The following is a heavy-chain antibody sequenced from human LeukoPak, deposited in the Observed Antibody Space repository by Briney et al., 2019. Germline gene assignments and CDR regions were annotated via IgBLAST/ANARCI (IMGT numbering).Heavy chain of an antibody. Sequence: PSETLSLTCAVYGGSSSGYYWSWIRQPPGKGLEWIGEINHSGSTNYNPSLKSRVTISVDTSKNQFSLKLSSVTAADTAVYYCARGHGSYGFPGGYWGQGTLVTVSS. J-gene: IGHJ4*02. D-gene: IGHD5-18*01. CDR2: INHSGST. CDR3: ARGHGSYGFPGGY. V-gene: IGHV4-34*01. CDR1: GGSSSGYY.